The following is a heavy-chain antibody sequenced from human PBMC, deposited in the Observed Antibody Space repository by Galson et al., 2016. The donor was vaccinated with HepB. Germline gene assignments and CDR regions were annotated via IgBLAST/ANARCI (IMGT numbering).Heavy chain of an antibody. D-gene: IGHD6-13*01. V-gene: IGHV3-13*04. CDR1: GFTFRSYD. CDR3: ARIARGSSYTLGYLDR. J-gene: IGHJ2*01. CDR2: IGTLHDS. Sequence: SLRLSCAASGFTFRSYDMSWVRQSTGKGLEWVAAIGTLHDSFFPDSVQGRFSISRENVKNSLYLQLNRLRAGDTAVYYCARIARGSSYTLGYLDRWGRGTLGPVS.